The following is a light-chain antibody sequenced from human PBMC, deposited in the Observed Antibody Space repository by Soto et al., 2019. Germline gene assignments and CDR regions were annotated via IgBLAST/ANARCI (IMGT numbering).Light chain of an antibody. CDR3: QQYGSSPPWT. J-gene: IGKJ1*01. CDR2: GAS. CDR1: QSVSSSY. Sequence: EIGLTQSPGTLSLSPGVRATLSCRASQSVSSSYLAWYQQKPGQAPRLLIYGASSRATGIPDRFSGSGSGTVFTLTISRLEPEDFAVYYCQQYGSSPPWTFGQGTKVEIK. V-gene: IGKV3-20*01.